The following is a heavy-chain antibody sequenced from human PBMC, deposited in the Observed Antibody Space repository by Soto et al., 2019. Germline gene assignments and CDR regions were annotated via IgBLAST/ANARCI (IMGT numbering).Heavy chain of an antibody. Sequence: PGESLKISCKGSGYSFTSYWISWVRQMPGKGLEWMGRIDPSDSYTNYSPSFQGHVTISADKSISTAYLQWSSLKASDTAIYYCAGDGLTAFGMIPPWDVDVWGQGTTVTVSS. CDR3: AGDGLTAFGMIPPWDVDV. CDR2: IDPSDSYT. CDR1: GYSFTSYW. D-gene: IGHD3-3*01. V-gene: IGHV5-10-1*01. J-gene: IGHJ6*02.